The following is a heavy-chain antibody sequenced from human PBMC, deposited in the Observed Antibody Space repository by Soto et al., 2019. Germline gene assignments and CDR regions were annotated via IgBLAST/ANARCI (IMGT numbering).Heavy chain of an antibody. J-gene: IGHJ4*02. D-gene: IGHD3-10*01. CDR2: IHSSGTF. CDR1: GASISNAY. Sequence: SETLSLTCTVSGASISNAYWSWIRQAAGKRLEWIGRIHSSGTFNYNPSLKSRVTISVDTSKNHFSLRMSSVTAADTAVYYCARESDSGSYYFDYWGRGTLVTVSS. CDR3: ARESDSGSYYFDY. V-gene: IGHV4-4*07.